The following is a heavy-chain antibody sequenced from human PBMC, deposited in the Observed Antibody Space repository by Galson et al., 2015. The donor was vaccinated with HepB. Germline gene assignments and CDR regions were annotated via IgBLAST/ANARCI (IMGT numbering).Heavy chain of an antibody. CDR1: GFTFSSYA. V-gene: IGHV3-23*01. Sequence: LRLSCAASGFTFSSYAMSWVRQAPGKGLEWVSAISGSGGSTYYADSVKGRFTISRDNSKNTLYLQMNSLRAEDTAVYYCAKPNYYDSSGYDYWGQGTLVTVSS. D-gene: IGHD3-22*01. CDR3: AKPNYYDSSGYDY. CDR2: ISGSGGST. J-gene: IGHJ4*02.